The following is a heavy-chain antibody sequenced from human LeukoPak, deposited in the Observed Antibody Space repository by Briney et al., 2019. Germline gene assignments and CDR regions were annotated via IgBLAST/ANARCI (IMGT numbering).Heavy chain of an antibody. Sequence: GASVKVSCKASGYSFSSYEINWVRQAPGQGLGWMGWMNPGSGSTGHLEKFGGRLTMSRNTAINTAYMELSSLRSDDTAIYYCARGRKWEFGDWTNIWFDPWGQGTLVTVSS. CDR2: MNPGSGST. V-gene: IGHV1-8*02. CDR1: GYSFSSYE. J-gene: IGHJ5*02. D-gene: IGHD2-8*01. CDR3: ARGRKWEFGDWTNIWFDP.